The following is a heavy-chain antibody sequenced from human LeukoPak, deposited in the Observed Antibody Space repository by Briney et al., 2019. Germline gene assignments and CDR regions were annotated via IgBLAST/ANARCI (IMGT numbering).Heavy chain of an antibody. V-gene: IGHV3-48*02. CDR2: ISSSSSTI. CDR3: ARAASYYDSSGYYS. J-gene: IGHJ5*02. Sequence: GGSLRLSCAASGFTFSSYGIHWVRQAPGKGLEWVSYISSSSSTIYYADSVKGRFTISRDNAKNSLYLQMNSLRDEDTAVYYCARAASYYDSSGYYSWGQGTLVTVSS. D-gene: IGHD3-22*01. CDR1: GFTFSSYG.